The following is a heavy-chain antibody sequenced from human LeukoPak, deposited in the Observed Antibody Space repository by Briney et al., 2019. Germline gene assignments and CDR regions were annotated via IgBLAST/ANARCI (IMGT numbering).Heavy chain of an antibody. D-gene: IGHD3-22*01. CDR2: ISSSSSYI. CDR1: GFTFSSYS. V-gene: IGHV3-21*01. Sequence: PGGSLRLSCAASGFTFSSYSMNWVRQAPGKGLEWVSSISSSSSYIYYADSVKGRFTISRDNAKNPLYLQMNSLRAEDTAVYYCASNLHYYDSSGYYPRGEHYWGQGTLVTVSS. CDR3: ASNLHYYDSSGYYPRGEHY. J-gene: IGHJ4*02.